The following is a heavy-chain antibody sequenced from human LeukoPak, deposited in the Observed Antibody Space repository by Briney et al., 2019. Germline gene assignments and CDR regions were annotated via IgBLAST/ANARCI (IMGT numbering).Heavy chain of an antibody. CDR2: ISRDGSDT. CDR1: GFTFDDFA. CDR3: AKGDAYNGCFDS. J-gene: IGHJ4*02. D-gene: IGHD5-24*01. V-gene: IGHV3-43*01. Sequence: GGSLRLSCAASGFTFDDFAMHWVRQPPGKGLEWVSFISRDGSDTYYSDSVKGRFTISRDNSRNSLSLQKDSLTTDDSALYYCAKGDAYNGCFDSWGQGTLVAVSS.